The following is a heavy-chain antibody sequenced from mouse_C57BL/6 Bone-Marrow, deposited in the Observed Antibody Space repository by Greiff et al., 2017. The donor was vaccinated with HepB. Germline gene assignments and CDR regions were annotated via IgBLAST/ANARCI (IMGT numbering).Heavy chain of an antibody. V-gene: IGHV3-6*01. CDR3: ASAYGSSYYFDY. J-gene: IGHJ2*01. Sequence: EVKLQESGPGLVKPSQSLSLTCFVTGYSITSGYYWNWIRQFPGNKLEWMGYISYDGSNNYNPSLKNRISITRDTSKNQFFLKLNSVTTEDTATYYCASAYGSSYYFDYWGQGTTLTVSS. CDR1: GYSITSGYY. D-gene: IGHD1-1*01. CDR2: ISYDGSN.